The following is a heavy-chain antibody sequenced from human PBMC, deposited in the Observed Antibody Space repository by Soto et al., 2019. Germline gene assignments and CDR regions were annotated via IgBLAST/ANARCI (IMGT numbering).Heavy chain of an antibody. V-gene: IGHV3-15*04. CDR1: GLTFSNVW. CDR3: AITAMINRDSSTSFDY. D-gene: IGHD5-18*01. CDR2: IESKSDGETA. J-gene: IGHJ4*02. Sequence: PGEPLRLSWAASGLTFSNVWMTWVRQAPGKGMEWVGRIESKSDGETADVAAPVKARFTISRDDSKNTVFLEMNSLKSEDTALYYCAITAMINRDSSTSFDYWGPGTHVTVSS.